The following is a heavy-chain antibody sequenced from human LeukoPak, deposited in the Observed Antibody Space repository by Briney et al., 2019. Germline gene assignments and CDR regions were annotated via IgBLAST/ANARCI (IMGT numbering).Heavy chain of an antibody. V-gene: IGHV4-34*01. CDR1: GGSFSGYY. J-gene: IGHJ4*02. D-gene: IGHD3-22*01. CDR3: AREGSWDYYDSSGYYDY. CDR2: INHSGST. Sequence: SETLSLTCAVYGGSFSGYYWSWIRQPPGKGLEWIGEINHSGSTNYNPSLKSRVTISVDTSKNQFSLKLSSVTAADTAVYYCAREGSWDYYDSSGYYDYWGQGTLVTVSS.